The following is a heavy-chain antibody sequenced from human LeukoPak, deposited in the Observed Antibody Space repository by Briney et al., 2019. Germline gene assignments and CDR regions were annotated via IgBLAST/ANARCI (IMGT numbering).Heavy chain of an antibody. Sequence: SETLSLTCAVSGYSISSGYYWGWIRQPPGKGLERIGSIYHSGSTYYNPSLKSRVTISVDTSKNQFSLKLSSVTAADTAVYYCARQPDARPGYFQHWGQGTLVTVSS. J-gene: IGHJ1*01. CDR3: ARQPDARPGYFQH. V-gene: IGHV4-38-2*01. CDR2: IYHSGST. D-gene: IGHD1-14*01. CDR1: GYSISSGYY.